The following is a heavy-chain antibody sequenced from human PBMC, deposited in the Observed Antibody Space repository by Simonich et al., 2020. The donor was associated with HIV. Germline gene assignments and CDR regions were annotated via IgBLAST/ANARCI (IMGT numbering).Heavy chain of an antibody. CDR3: ARGFYQRLYYFDY. CDR1: GGSFSGYY. V-gene: IGHV4-34*01. J-gene: IGHJ4*02. Sequence: QVQLQQWGAGLLKPSETLSLTCAVYGGSFSGYYWSWIRQPPGKGLEWIGEIKHSGSTNYNPSLKSRVTISADTSKNQFSLKLSSVTAADTAVYYCARGFYQRLYYFDYWGQGTLVTVSS. D-gene: IGHD2-2*01. CDR2: IKHSGST.